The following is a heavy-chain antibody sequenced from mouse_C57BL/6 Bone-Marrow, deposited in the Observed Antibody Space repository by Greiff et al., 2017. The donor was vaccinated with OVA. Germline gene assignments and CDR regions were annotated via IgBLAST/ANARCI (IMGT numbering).Heavy chain of an antibody. D-gene: IGHD3-1*01. J-gene: IGHJ4*01. CDR1: GFSLTSYG. CDR3: AKQGLPDQFPYYAMDY. Sequence: VQVVESGPGLVAPSQSLSITCTVSGFSLTSYGVDWVRQPPGKGLEWLGVIWGGGSTNYNSALMSRLSISKDNSKSQVFLKMNSLQTDDTAMYYCAKQGLPDQFPYYAMDYWGQGTSVTVSS. CDR2: IWGGGST. V-gene: IGHV2-9*01.